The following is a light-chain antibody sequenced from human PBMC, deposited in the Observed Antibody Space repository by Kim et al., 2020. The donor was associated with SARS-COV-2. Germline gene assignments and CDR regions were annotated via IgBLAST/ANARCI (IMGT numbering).Light chain of an antibody. CDR2: YNN. Sequence: SYELTQPPSVSVAPGMTARITCGGNNIGSKNVHWYQQKPGQAPVLVIYYNNDRPSGIPERVSGSNSENTATLTISRVEAGDAADYYCQTWDRNSDHRVFGGGTQLAVL. J-gene: IGLJ3*02. CDR3: QTWDRNSDHRV. V-gene: IGLV3-21*04. CDR1: NIGSKN.